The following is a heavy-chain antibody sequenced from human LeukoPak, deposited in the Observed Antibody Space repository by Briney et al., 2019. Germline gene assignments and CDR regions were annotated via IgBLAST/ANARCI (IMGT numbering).Heavy chain of an antibody. V-gene: IGHV4-59*01. D-gene: IGHD2-21*02. CDR2: IYYSGNT. J-gene: IGHJ4*02. Sequence: SETLSLTCTVSSGSISSYYWGWIRQPPGKGLEWIGYIYYSGNTNYNPSLKSRVTMSVDTSKNQFSLKLSSVTAADTAVCYCARDQGDILDYWGQGTLVTVSS. CDR3: ARDQGDILDY. CDR1: SGSISSYY.